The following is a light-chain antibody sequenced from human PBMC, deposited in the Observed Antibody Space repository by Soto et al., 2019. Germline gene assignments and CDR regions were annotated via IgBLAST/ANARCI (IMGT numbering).Light chain of an antibody. CDR1: SSDVGDYNY. J-gene: IGLJ2*01. V-gene: IGLV2-14*01. Sequence: QSVLTQTASVSGSPGQSITISFTGTSSDVGDYNYVSWYQQHPGKAPKLMIYEVSNRPSGVSNRFSGSKSGNTASLTISGLQAEDEADYYCSSYTSSSTLVVFGGGTKLTVL. CDR3: SSYTSSSTLVV. CDR2: EVS.